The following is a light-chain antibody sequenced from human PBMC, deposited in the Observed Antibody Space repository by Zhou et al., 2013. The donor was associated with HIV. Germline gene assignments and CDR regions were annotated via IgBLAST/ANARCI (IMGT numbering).Light chain of an antibody. V-gene: IGKV1-33*01. Sequence: DVQMTQSPPSLSASVGDRVTITCRASQTIATYLNWYQQTPGRAPKFLISAASSLQSGVPSRFSGSGSGTYFTFTISSLQPEDIATYYCQQYDNLPQTFGGGTRLEI. CDR3: QQYDNLPQT. J-gene: IGKJ4*01. CDR2: AAS. CDR1: QTIATY.